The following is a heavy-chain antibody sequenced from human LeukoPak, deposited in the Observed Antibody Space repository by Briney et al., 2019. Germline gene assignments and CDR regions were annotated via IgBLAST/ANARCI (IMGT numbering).Heavy chain of an antibody. CDR1: GYTFTGKF. V-gene: IGHV1-2*02. Sequence: ASVKVSCKASGYTFTGKFIHWVRQAPGQGLEWMGWIDPNSGGTDYAQKFRGRVTMTRDTSTSTAYMGRSSLISDDTAVYYCARDREGLAYFDYWGQGTLVTVSS. CDR3: ARDREGLAYFDY. D-gene: IGHD3/OR15-3a*01. J-gene: IGHJ4*02. CDR2: IDPNSGGT.